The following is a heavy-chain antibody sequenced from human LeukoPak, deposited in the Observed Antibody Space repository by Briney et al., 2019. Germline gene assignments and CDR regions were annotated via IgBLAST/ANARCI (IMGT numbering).Heavy chain of an antibody. CDR2: IYYSGST. Sequence: PSETLSLTCTVSGGSISSSSYYWGWIRQPPGKGLEWIGSIYYSGSTYYNPSLKSRVTISVDTSKNQFSLKLSSVTAADTAVYYCARRRAWQYYYGSGSPFDYWGQGTLVTVSS. D-gene: IGHD3-10*01. V-gene: IGHV4-39*07. CDR3: ARRRAWQYYYGSGSPFDY. CDR1: GGSISSSSYY. J-gene: IGHJ4*02.